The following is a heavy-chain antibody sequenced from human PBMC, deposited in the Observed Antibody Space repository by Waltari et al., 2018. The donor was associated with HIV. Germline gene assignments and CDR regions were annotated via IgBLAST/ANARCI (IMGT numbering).Heavy chain of an antibody. D-gene: IGHD6-13*01. CDR3: ARDSAADGMDV. CDR2: IYSGGST. CDR1: GFTVSSNY. V-gene: IGHV3-66*01. J-gene: IGHJ6*02. Sequence: EVQLVESGGGLVQPGGSLRLSCAASGFTVSSNYMTWGRQAPGKGLEWVSVIYSGGSTYYADSVKGRFTISRDNSKNTLYLQMNSLRAEDTAVYYCARDSAADGMDVWGQGTTVTVSS.